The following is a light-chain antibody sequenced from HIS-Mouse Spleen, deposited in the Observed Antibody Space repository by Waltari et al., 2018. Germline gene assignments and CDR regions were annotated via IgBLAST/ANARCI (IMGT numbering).Light chain of an antibody. CDR3: PQLNSYPPA. CDR2: AAS. V-gene: IGKV1-9*01. CDR1: QGISSY. J-gene: IGKJ1*01. Sequence: DIQLTQSPSFLSASVGDRVTITCLASQGISSYLAWYQQKPRKAPKLLIYAASTLQSGVPSRFSGSGSGTEFTLTISSLQTEDFATYYCPQLNSYPPAFGQGTKVEIK.